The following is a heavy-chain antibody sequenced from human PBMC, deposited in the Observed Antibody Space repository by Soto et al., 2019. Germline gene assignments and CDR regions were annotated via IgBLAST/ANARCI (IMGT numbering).Heavy chain of an antibody. D-gene: IGHD6-19*01. CDR2: ISTYNGDT. Sequence: ASVKVSCKASGYTFSTPGMSWLRQAPGQGLEWMGWISTYNGDTNDAPKFQDRVTMTSDTSISTAYLQWSSLKASDTAMYYCARSRRGAYSSGWYSPSGYYNYGIDVWGQGTKVTVSS. V-gene: IGHV1-18*01. J-gene: IGHJ6*02. CDR1: GYTFSTPG. CDR3: ARSRRGAYSSGWYSPSGYYNYGIDV.